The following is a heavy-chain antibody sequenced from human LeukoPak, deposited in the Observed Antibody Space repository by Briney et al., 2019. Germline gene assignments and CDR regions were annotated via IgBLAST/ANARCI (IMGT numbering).Heavy chain of an antibody. CDR1: GFTFSSYA. CDR2: ISYDGSNK. D-gene: IGHD6-19*01. Sequence: GGSLRLSCAASGFTFSSYAMHWVRQAPGKGLEWVAVISYDGSNKYYADSAKGRFTISRDNSKNTLYLQMNSLRAEDTAVYYCAKDSSGWYDGAFDIWGQGTMVTVSS. J-gene: IGHJ3*02. V-gene: IGHV3-30*04. CDR3: AKDSSGWYDGAFDI.